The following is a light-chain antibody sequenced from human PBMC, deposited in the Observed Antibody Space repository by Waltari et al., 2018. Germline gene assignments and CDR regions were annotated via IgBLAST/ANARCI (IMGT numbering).Light chain of an antibody. V-gene: IGLV3-21*04. CDR1: NIGTYT. CDR2: YDN. CDR3: QVWDNSRDHVL. Sequence: SYVVTQPPSVSVAPGKTARITCGGNNIGTYTVHGYQQKPGQAPALVIYYDNDRPSGIPERFSGSNSGNTATLTITRVGAGDEADYFCQVWDNSRDHVLFGGGTKLTVL. J-gene: IGLJ2*01.